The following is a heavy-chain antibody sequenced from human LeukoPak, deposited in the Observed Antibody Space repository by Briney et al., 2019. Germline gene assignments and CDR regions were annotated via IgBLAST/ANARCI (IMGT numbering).Heavy chain of an antibody. D-gene: IGHD2-15*01. V-gene: IGHV3-21*01. CDR1: GFTFSSYS. Sequence: GGSLRLSCAASGFTFSSYSMNWVRQAPGKGLEWVSSISSSSSYIYYADSVKGRFTISRDNAKNSLYLQMNSLRAEDTAVYYCARVAPQGYCSGGTCSSDSWGQGTLVTVSS. CDR2: ISSSSSYI. J-gene: IGHJ5*01. CDR3: ARVAPQGYCSGGTCSSDS.